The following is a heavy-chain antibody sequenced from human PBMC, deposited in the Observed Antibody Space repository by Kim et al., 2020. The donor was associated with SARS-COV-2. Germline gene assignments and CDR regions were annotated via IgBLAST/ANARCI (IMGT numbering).Heavy chain of an antibody. D-gene: IGHD5-12*01. Sequence: GGSLRLSCAASGFTFSSYAMHWVRQAPGKGLEWVAVISYDGSNKYYADSVKGRFTISRDNSKNTLYLHMNSLRADDTGVYYCAREKGGGYDFCTVYWVQG. CDR2: ISYDGSNK. CDR3: AREKGGGYDFCTVY. V-gene: IGHV3-30*04. CDR1: GFTFSSYA. J-gene: IGHJ4*02.